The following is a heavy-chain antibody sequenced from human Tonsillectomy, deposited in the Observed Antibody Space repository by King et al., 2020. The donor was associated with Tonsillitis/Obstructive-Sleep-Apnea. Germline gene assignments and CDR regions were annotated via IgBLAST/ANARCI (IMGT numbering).Heavy chain of an antibody. CDR2: IHHSGFT. Sequence: VQLQQWGAGLLKPSEPLSLTCAVYGGSFSSQSWSWIRQPPGKGLEWIGEIHHSGFTNYNPSLKSRVTISIDTSKKQFSLKLNSVTAADAAVYYCAREYCGTTTCYGLYYFDYWGQGTLVTVSS. V-gene: IGHV4-34*01. D-gene: IGHD2-2*01. CDR1: GGSFSSQS. CDR3: AREYCGTTTCYGLYYFDY. J-gene: IGHJ4*02.